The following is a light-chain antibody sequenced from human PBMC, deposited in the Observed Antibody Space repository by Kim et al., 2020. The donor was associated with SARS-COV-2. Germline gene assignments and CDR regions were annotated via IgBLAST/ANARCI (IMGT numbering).Light chain of an antibody. CDR2: YKSDSDK. V-gene: IGLV5-45*01. Sequence: WYQQKPGSPPQYLLKYKSDSDKEKASGVPSRFSGFKDASANAGILFISGLQSEDEADYYCIIWHNSAWVFGGGTQLTVL. J-gene: IGLJ3*02. CDR3: IIWHNSAWV.